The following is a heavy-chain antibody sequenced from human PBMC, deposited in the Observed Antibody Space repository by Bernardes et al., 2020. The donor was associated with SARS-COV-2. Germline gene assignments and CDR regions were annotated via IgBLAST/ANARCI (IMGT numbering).Heavy chain of an antibody. Sequence: GGSLRLFCTASGFPFDEYGMSWVRHAPGKGLEWVSGVGWNGASSAYADSVKGRFTISRDNAKNSIYLQMNSLRAEDTALYYCARGSSTTLDYWGQGTLVTVSS. J-gene: IGHJ4*02. D-gene: IGHD2-2*01. V-gene: IGHV3-20*04. CDR3: ARGSSTTLDY. CDR1: GFPFDEYG. CDR2: VGWNGASS.